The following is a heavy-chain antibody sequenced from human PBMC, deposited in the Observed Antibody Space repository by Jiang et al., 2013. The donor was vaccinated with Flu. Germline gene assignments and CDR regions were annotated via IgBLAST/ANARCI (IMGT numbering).Heavy chain of an antibody. CDR3: ARMIYSGFGVVFYLRWFDP. D-gene: IGHD3-10*01. V-gene: IGHV1-3*04. CDR1: GYSFTTYA. CDR2: INTDHGGT. J-gene: IGHJ5*02. Sequence: GAEVKKPGASVTISCKASGYSFTTYAMHWVRLAPGQRLEWLGWINTDHGGTRYSQKFQGRVTFTRDTSANTAYMELNSLTSEDTGVYYCARMIYSGFGVVFYLRWFDPVGPGNPGPPSP.